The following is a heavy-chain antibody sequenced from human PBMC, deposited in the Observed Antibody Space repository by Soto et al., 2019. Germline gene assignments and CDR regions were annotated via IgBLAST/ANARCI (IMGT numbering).Heavy chain of an antibody. V-gene: IGHV3-72*01. CDR1: GFTFSDYY. D-gene: IGHD2-15*01. CDR3: TSEMDDGSPPFSYAMDV. Sequence: EVQLVESGGGLVQPGGSLRLSCAASGFTFSDYYMDWVRQGPGKGLEWVGRTKNKANSYSTEYAAAVKGRFTISRDVSKNSLDLHMNSLKTEDMSVYYCTSEMDDGSPPFSYAMDVWGQGTTVTVSS. CDR2: TKNKANSYST. J-gene: IGHJ6*02.